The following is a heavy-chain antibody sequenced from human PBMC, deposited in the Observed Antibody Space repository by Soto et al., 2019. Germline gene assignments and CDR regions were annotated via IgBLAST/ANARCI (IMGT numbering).Heavy chain of an antibody. J-gene: IGHJ4*02. CDR1: GDSVTSSSYY. Sequence: QLQLQESGPGLVKPSETLSLTCTVSGDSVTSSSYYWDWIRQPPGKGLEWIGSIYYSGTTNYNLSLKSRITISVDTSKNQFSLKVNSVTAADTAVYYCARREYSYGKFDYWGQGTLVTVSS. V-gene: IGHV4-39*01. D-gene: IGHD5-18*01. CDR3: ARREYSYGKFDY. CDR2: IYYSGTT.